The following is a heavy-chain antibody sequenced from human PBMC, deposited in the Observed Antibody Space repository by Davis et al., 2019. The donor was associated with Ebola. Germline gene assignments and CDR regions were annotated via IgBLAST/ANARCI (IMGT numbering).Heavy chain of an antibody. D-gene: IGHD3-16*01. Sequence: ASVKVSCKASGYTFTSYAMNWVRQAPGQGLEWMGWINTNTGNPTYAQGFTGRFVFSLDTSVSTAYLQISSLKAEDTAVYYCAREFIDLPFLGPHGYWGQGTLVTVSS. CDR2: INTNTGNP. V-gene: IGHV7-4-1*02. J-gene: IGHJ4*02. CDR1: GYTFTSYA. CDR3: AREFIDLPFLGPHGY.